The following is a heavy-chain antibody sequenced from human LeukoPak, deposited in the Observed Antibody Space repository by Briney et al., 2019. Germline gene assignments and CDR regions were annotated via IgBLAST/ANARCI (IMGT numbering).Heavy chain of an antibody. J-gene: IGHJ4*02. CDR2: FDPEDGET. V-gene: IGHV1-24*01. CDR3: ATDQRVYYDILTGYYNDSVY. CDR1: GYTLTELS. Sequence: ASVKVSCKVSGYTLTELSMHWVRQAPGKGLEWMGGFDPEDGETIYAQKFQGRVTMTEDTSTDTVYMELSSLRSEDTAVYYCATDQRVYYDILTGYYNDSVYWGQGTLVTVSS. D-gene: IGHD3-9*01.